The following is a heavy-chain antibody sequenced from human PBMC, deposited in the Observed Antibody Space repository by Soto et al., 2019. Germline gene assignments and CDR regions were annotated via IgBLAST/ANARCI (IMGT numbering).Heavy chain of an antibody. CDR3: ARVPEYSSSSGEGYFDY. V-gene: IGHV1-69*01. CDR1: GGTFSSYA. Sequence: QVQLVQSGAEVKKPGSSVKVSCKASGGTFSSYAISWVRQAPGQGLEWMGGIIPIFGTENYAQMFQGRVTITADESTSTSYMELSSLRSEDTAVYYCARVPEYSSSSGEGYFDYWGQGTLVTVSS. D-gene: IGHD6-6*01. CDR2: IIPIFGTE. J-gene: IGHJ4*02.